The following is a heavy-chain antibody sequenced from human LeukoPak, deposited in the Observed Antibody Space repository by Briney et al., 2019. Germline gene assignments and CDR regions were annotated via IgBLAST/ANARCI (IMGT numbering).Heavy chain of an antibody. CDR1: GFTFSNAW. V-gene: IGHV3-66*01. J-gene: IGHJ4*02. CDR2: IYSSGGT. D-gene: IGHD5-12*01. Sequence: GGSLRLSCAASGFTFSNAWMSWVRQAPGKGLEWVSVIYSSGGTYYADSVKGRFTISRDNSKNTLYLQMNSLRAEDTATYYCARDASGPGYWGQGTLVTVSS. CDR3: ARDASGPGY.